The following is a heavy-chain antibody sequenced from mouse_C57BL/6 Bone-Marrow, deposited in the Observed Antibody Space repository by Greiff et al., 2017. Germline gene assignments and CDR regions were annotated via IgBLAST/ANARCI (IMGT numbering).Heavy chain of an antibody. CDR3: LTGTWAY. V-gene: IGHV1-26*01. D-gene: IGHD3-3*01. J-gene: IGHJ3*01. CDR1: GYTFTDYY. Sequence: EVQLQQSGPELVKPGASVKISCKASGYTFTDYYMNWVKQSHGKSLEWIGDINPNNGGTSYNQKFKGKATLTVDKSSSTAYMELRSLTSEDSAVEYCLTGTWAYWGQGTLVTVSA. CDR2: INPNNGGT.